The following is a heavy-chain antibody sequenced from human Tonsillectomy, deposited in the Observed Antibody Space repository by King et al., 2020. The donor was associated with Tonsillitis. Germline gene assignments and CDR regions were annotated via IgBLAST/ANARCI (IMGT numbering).Heavy chain of an antibody. CDR3: TTGVAAAAVSIDY. CDR2: IKSKTDGGTT. D-gene: IGHD6-13*01. J-gene: IGHJ4*02. Sequence: VQLVESGGGLVKPGGSLRLSCVVSGFTFSNAWMSWVRQAPGKGLEWVGRIKSKTDGGTTDYAAPVKGRFTISRDDSKNTLYLQMNSLKTEDTAVYYCTTGVAAAAVSIDYWGQGTLVTVSS. CDR1: GFTFSNAW. V-gene: IGHV3-15*01.